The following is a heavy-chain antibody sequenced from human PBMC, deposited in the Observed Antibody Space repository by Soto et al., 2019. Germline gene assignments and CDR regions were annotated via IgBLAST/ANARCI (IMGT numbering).Heavy chain of an antibody. CDR3: ARTIPRLVVAANDAFDI. Sequence: SETLSLTCTVSGGSISISSYYWGWIRQPPGKGLEWVGSVYYSGSTYYNPSLMSRVSISVDTSKNQFSLKLSSVTAADTAVYYCARTIPRLVVAANDAFDIWGQGTMVTVSS. J-gene: IGHJ3*02. D-gene: IGHD2-15*01. V-gene: IGHV4-39*01. CDR2: VYYSGST. CDR1: GGSISISSYY.